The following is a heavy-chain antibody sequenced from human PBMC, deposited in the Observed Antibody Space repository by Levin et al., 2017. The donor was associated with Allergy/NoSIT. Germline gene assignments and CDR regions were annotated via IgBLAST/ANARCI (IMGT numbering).Heavy chain of an antibody. CDR1: GFTFNNAW. V-gene: IGHV3-15*01. J-gene: IGHJ4*02. CDR2: FKSETDGGTI. Sequence: GGSLRLSCAASGFTFNNAWMSWVRQAPGKGLEWIARFKSETDGGTIAYAAPVKGRFTISRDDSKNMVYLQMNSLKTQDTAVYYCTTAQYWGQGTLVTVSS. CDR3: TTAQY.